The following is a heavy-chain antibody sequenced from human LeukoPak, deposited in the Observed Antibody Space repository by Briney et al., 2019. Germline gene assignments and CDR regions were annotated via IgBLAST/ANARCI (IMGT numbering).Heavy chain of an antibody. Sequence: GGSLTLSCTASGFTFRNYEFNWVRQAPGKGLEWLSYISISGSTIYYAGSVKGRFTISRDDAKNSLFLQMNSLRAEDTAVYYCARKLRVAGQSGEFDYWGQGTLVTVSS. V-gene: IGHV3-48*03. CDR3: ARKLRVAGQSGEFDY. D-gene: IGHD6-19*01. CDR2: ISISGSTI. CDR1: GFTFRNYE. J-gene: IGHJ4*02.